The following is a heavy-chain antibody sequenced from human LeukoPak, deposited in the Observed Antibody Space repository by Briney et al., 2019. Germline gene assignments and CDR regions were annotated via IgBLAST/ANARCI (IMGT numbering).Heavy chain of an antibody. J-gene: IGHJ5*02. CDR2: ISTSGSTI. CDR3: ARGGDYAPPRFDP. Sequence: GGSLRLSCAASGFTFSDYYMNWIRQTPGKGLEWVSYISTSGSTIYYADSVKGRFTISRDNAKNSLYLQMNSLRAEDTAVYYCARGGDYAPPRFDPWGQGTLVTVSS. CDR1: GFTFSDYY. V-gene: IGHV3-11*01. D-gene: IGHD2-21*02.